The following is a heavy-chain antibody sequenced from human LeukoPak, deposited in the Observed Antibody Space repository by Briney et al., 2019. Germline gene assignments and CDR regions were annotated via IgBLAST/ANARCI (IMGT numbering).Heavy chain of an antibody. J-gene: IGHJ3*02. CDR3: VRDAAYSAFNM. Sequence: GGSLRLSCAASGFTFSSYSMAWVRQAPGKGLEWVSGINRPPDSTFAADSVKGRFTISRDNAKNSLYLQMNSLRDEDTAVYYCVRDAAYSAFNMWGQGTTVTVSS. D-gene: IGHD4-11*01. CDR1: GFTFSSYS. CDR2: INRPPDST. V-gene: IGHV3-48*02.